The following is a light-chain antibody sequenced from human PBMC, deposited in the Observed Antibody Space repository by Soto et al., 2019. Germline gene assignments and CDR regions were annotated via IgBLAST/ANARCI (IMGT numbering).Light chain of an antibody. CDR1: QSVSSSF. V-gene: IGKV3D-20*02. J-gene: IGKJ1*01. Sequence: IVLTQSPGTLSLSPWERATLSCRASQSVSSSFLAWYQQKPGQAPRLLIYGASSRATGIPDRFSGSGSGTDFTLTISSLEPEDFASYYCQQRSSWPRTFGQGTKVDIK. CDR3: QQRSSWPRT. CDR2: GAS.